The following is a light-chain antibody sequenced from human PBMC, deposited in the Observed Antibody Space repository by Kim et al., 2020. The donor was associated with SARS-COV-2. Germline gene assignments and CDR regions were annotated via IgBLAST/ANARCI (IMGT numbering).Light chain of an antibody. J-gene: IGKJ3*01. CDR1: QSVSSN. V-gene: IGKV3-15*01. CDR2: GAS. CDR3: QQYNNCART. Sequence: PGETAPTPCKASQSVSSNLVSYQQKPGQAPRLLIYGASTRSTGIPARFSGSGSGTEFTLTISSLQSEDFAVYYCQQYNNCARTFGPGTKVDIK.